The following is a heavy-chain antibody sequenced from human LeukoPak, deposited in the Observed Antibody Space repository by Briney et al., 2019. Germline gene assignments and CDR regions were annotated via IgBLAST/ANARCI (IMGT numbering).Heavy chain of an antibody. V-gene: IGHV1-46*01. CDR1: GYTFTSYY. J-gene: IGHJ5*02. Sequence: ASVNVSCKASGYTFTSYYMHWVRQAPGQGLEWMGIINPSGGSTSNAQKFQGRVTMTRDTSTSTVYKELSSLRSEDTAVYYCARVEVLARDENWFDPWGQGTLVTVSS. D-gene: IGHD3-3*01. CDR2: INPSGGST. CDR3: ARVEVLARDENWFDP.